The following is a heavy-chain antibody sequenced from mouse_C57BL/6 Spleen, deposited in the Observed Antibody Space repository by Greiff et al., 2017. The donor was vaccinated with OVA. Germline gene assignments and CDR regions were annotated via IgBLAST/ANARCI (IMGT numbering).Heavy chain of an antibody. Sequence: VKLMESGPGLVQPSQSLSITCTVSGFSLTSYGVHWVRQSPGKGLEWLGVIWSGGSTDYNAAFISRLSISKDNSKSQVFFKMNSLQADDTAIYYCAREYGYGGAWFAYWGQGTLVTVSA. CDR2: IWSGGST. CDR3: AREYGYGGAWFAY. J-gene: IGHJ3*01. D-gene: IGHD2-2*01. V-gene: IGHV2-2*01. CDR1: GFSLTSYG.